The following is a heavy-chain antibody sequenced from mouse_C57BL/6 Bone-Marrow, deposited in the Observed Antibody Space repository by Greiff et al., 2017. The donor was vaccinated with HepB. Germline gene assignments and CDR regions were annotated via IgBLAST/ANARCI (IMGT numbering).Heavy chain of an antibody. J-gene: IGHJ3*01. D-gene: IGHD1-1*01. V-gene: IGHV1-9*01. CDR2: ILPGSGST. CDR3: AREGFYYGSSAWFAY. Sequence: QVQLQQSGAELMKPGASVKLSCKATGYTFTGYWIEWVKQRPGHGLEWIGEILPGSGSTNYNEKFKDKATFTADTSSNTAYMHLSSLTTEDSAIYYCAREGFYYGSSAWFAYWGQGTLVTVSA. CDR1: GYTFTGYW.